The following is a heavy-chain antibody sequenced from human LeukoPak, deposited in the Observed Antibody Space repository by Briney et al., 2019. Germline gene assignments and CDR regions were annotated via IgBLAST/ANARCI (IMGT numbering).Heavy chain of an antibody. CDR2: IIPIFGTA. J-gene: IGHJ4*02. CDR3: ARGECSGGSCYVYFDY. Sequence: SVKVSCKTSGYTFTGYYMHWVRQAPGQGLEWMGGIIPIFGTANYAQKFQGRVTITADESTSTAYMELSSLRSEDTAVYYCARGECSGGSCYVYFDYWGQGTLVTVSS. D-gene: IGHD2-15*01. CDR1: GYTFTGYY. V-gene: IGHV1-69*13.